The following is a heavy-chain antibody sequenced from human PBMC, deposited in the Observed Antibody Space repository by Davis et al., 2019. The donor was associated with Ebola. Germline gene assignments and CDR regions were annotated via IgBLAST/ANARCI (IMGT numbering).Heavy chain of an antibody. V-gene: IGHV3-23*01. D-gene: IGHD1-7*01. CDR2: ISGSGDST. CDR3: AKDLTGTGLLYYYGMDV. CDR1: GFAFSSHA. Sequence: GGFLRLSCAASGFAFSSHAMRWVRQAPGKGLQWVSGISGSGDSTYYADSVKGRFTISRANSKNTLYLQMNSLRAEDTAVYYCAKDLTGTGLLYYYGMDVWGKGTTVTVCS. J-gene: IGHJ6*04.